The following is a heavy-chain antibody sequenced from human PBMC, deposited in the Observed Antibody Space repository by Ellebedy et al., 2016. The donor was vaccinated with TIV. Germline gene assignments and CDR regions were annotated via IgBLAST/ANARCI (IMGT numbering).Heavy chain of an antibody. Sequence: MPSETLSLTCTVSGVSISGFHWTWIRQPPGQGLEWIGYIYFSGSSNYNPSLKSRVTMSVDTSKNQFSLKLSSVTAADTAVYYCVRWVGHFDFWGQGTLVTVSS. D-gene: IGHD1-26*01. CDR1: GVSISGFH. J-gene: IGHJ4*02. V-gene: IGHV4-59*01. CDR2: IYFSGSS. CDR3: VRWVGHFDF.